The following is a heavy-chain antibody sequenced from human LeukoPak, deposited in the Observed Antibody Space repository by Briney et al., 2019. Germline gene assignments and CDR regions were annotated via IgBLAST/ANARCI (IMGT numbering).Heavy chain of an antibody. D-gene: IGHD5-18*01. Sequence: ASVKVSCKASGYTFTGYYMHWVRQAPGQGLEWVGWINPNSGGTNYAQKFQGRVTMTRDTSISTAYMELSRLRSDDTAVYYCARFVDTAPGIGVHMDVWGKGTTVTVSS. V-gene: IGHV1-2*02. CDR3: ARFVDTAPGIGVHMDV. J-gene: IGHJ6*03. CDR1: GYTFTGYY. CDR2: INPNSGGT.